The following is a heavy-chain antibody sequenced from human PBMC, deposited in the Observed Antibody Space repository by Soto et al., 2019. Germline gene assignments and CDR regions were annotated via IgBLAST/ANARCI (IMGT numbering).Heavy chain of an antibody. Sequence: ASVKVSCKASGYTLTSYDINWVRQATGQGLEWMGWMNPKSGNTGYAQKFQGRVTMTRNTSISTTYMELNSLRSEDTAVYYCARGVLSGSYYYYYGLDVWGQGTTVTVSS. D-gene: IGHD1-26*01. CDR2: MNPKSGNT. CDR3: ARGVLSGSYYYYYGLDV. V-gene: IGHV1-8*01. CDR1: GYTLTSYD. J-gene: IGHJ6*02.